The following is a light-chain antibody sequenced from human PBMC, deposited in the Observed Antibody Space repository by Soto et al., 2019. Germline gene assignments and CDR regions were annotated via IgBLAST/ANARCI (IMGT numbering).Light chain of an antibody. J-gene: IGKJ2*01. CDR1: QSIGRD. Sequence: DIQMTQSPSSLSASVGDRVTITCRASQSIGRDLNWYQQKPGKAPKLLIYGVSSLQSGVPSRFSGSGSGTDFTLTISSLHPEDFATYYCQQSHNTPRTFGQGTKVEIK. V-gene: IGKV1-39*01. CDR3: QQSHNTPRT. CDR2: GVS.